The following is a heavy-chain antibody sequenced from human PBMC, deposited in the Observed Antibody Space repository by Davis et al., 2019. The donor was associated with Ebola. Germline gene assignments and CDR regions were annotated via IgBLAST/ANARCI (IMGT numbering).Heavy chain of an antibody. J-gene: IGHJ4*02. V-gene: IGHV3-23*01. D-gene: IGHD3-3*01. CDR2: ISGVGYNT. CDR3: ATCGFCVSARGIDH. CDR1: GFTFRSYA. Sequence: PGGSLRLSCAASGFTFRSYAMNWVRQAPGKGLEWVSGISGVGYNTYYADSVKGRFTISRDNSKNTLYLYMNSLSADDTAIYYCATCGFCVSARGIDHRGQGTLVTVSS.